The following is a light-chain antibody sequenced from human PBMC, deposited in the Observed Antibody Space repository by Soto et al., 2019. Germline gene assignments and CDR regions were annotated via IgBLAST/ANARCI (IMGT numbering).Light chain of an antibody. CDR3: QQYKSYWT. CDR1: QNIRSR. Sequence: DFQMSQAPSTLSASVGYRVTITCRASQNIRSRFAWFQQKPGKAPDPLINDASSLESGVPSRLSGSGSGTEFTLTISSLHPDDFATYHCQQYKSYWTFGQGTKVDIK. J-gene: IGKJ1*01. CDR2: DAS. V-gene: IGKV1-5*01.